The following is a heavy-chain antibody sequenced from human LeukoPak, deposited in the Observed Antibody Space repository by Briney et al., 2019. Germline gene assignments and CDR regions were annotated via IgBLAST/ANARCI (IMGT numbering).Heavy chain of an antibody. CDR3: ARVTKYYDSSGYCLGY. V-gene: IGHV1-2*02. D-gene: IGHD3-22*01. Sequence: ASVKVSCKASGYTFTGYYMHWVRQAPGQGLEWMGWINPNSGGTNYAQKFQGRVTMTRDTSISTAYMELSRLRSDDTAVYYCARVTKYYDSSGYCLGYWGQGTLVTVSS. CDR1: GYTFTGYY. CDR2: INPNSGGT. J-gene: IGHJ4*02.